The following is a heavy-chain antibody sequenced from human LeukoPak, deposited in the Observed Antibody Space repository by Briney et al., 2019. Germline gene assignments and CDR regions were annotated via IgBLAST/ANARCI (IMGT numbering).Heavy chain of an antibody. CDR3: ARFGYSYGYVY. Sequence: PGGSLRLPCAASGFTFSSYWMSWVCQAPGKGLEWVANIKQDGSEKYYVDSVKGRFTISRDNAKNSLYLQMNSLRAEDTAVYYCARFGYSYGYVYWGQGTLVTVSS. CDR1: GFTFSSYW. CDR2: IKQDGSEK. V-gene: IGHV3-7*01. D-gene: IGHD5-18*01. J-gene: IGHJ4*02.